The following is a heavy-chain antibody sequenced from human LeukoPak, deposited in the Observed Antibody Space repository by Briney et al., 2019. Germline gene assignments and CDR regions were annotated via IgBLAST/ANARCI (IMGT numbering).Heavy chain of an antibody. Sequence: GGSLRLSCAASGFTLSSYGMHWVRQAPGKGLEWVSAISGSGGSTYYADSVKGRFTISRDNSKNTLYLQMNSLRAEDTAVYYCAKEPRVLRFLEWLVDYYMDVWGKGTTVTVSS. CDR1: GFTLSSYG. CDR3: AKEPRVLRFLEWLVDYYMDV. CDR2: ISGSGGST. V-gene: IGHV3-23*01. J-gene: IGHJ6*03. D-gene: IGHD3-3*01.